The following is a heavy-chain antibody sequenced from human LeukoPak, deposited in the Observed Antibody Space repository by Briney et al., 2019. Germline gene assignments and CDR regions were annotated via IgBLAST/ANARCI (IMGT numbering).Heavy chain of an antibody. J-gene: IGHJ5*02. V-gene: IGHV3-23*01. Sequence: PGGSLRLSRAASGFTFSTYAMSWVRQAPGKGLEWVSAISGGGGSAYYADSVKGRFTISRDNSKNTLYLQMNSLRAEDTAIYYCAKDYGSSSTNWFDPWGQGTLVTVSS. CDR3: AKDYGSSSTNWFDP. D-gene: IGHD6-6*01. CDR2: ISGGGGSA. CDR1: GFTFSTYA.